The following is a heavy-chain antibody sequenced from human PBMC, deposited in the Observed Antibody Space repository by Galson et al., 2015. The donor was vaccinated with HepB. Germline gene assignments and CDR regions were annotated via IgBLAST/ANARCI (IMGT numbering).Heavy chain of an antibody. D-gene: IGHD3-16*01. Sequence: SLRLSCAASGFTFSSYSMNWVRQAPGKGLEWVSSISSSSSYIYYADSVKGRFTISRDNAKNSLYLQMNSLRAEDTAVYYCARGRSGGFYYYYYYMDVWGKGTTVTVSS. V-gene: IGHV3-21*01. CDR2: ISSSSSYI. CDR1: GFTFSSYS. J-gene: IGHJ6*03. CDR3: ARGRSGGFYYYYYYMDV.